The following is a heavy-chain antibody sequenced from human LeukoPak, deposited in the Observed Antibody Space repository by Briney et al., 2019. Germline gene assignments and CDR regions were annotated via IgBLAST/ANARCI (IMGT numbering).Heavy chain of an antibody. J-gene: IGHJ4*02. V-gene: IGHV4-4*07. CDR1: GGSISSYY. CDR2: IYTSGST. CDR3: ARGSWWEPTSMFDY. D-gene: IGHD1-26*01. Sequence: SETLSLTCTVSGGSISSYYWSWIRQPAGKGLVWIGRIYTSGSTNYNPSLKSRVTMSVDTSKNQFSLKLSSVTAADTAVYYCARGSWWEPTSMFDYWGQGTLVTVSS.